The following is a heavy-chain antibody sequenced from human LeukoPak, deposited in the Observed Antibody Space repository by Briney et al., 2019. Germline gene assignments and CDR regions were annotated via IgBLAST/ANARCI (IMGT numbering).Heavy chain of an antibody. CDR1: GFTFDDYA. Sequence: PGRSLRLSCAASGFTFDDYAMHWVRQAPGKGLEWVSGIGWNSGSVGYADSVEGRFTISRDNAKNFLYLQMNSLRLEDTAFYYCAKEEHNSGWSPLGGWGQGSLVTVSS. D-gene: IGHD6-19*01. CDR3: AKEEHNSGWSPLGG. V-gene: IGHV3-9*01. CDR2: IGWNSGSV. J-gene: IGHJ4*02.